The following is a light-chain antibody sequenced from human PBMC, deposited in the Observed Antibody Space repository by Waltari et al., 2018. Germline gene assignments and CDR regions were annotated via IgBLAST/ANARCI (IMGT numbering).Light chain of an antibody. J-gene: IGKJ2*01. CDR2: DAS. V-gene: IGKV3-15*01. CDR3: QQYDDWS. Sequence: VLTQSPATLSVSPGGRATLSCRASQSVTTNLAWYQQRPGQAPSLLIYDASTRATGVPARFSGSGSGTEFTLTISSLQSTDFAVYYCQQYDDWSFGQGTKLEIK. CDR1: QSVTTN.